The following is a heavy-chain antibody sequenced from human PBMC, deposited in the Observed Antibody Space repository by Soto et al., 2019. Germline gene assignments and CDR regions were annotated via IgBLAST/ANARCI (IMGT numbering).Heavy chain of an antibody. CDR1: GYTFTGYY. D-gene: IGHD3-10*01. J-gene: IGHJ1*01. Sequence: QVQLVQSGAAVKKPGASVKVSCKASGYTFTGYYMHWVRQAPGQGLEWMGWINPNSGGTNYAQKFQGRVTMTRDTCISTAYMELSRLRSDDTAVYYCARVALLWFGELSGYCQRWGQGTLVTVCS. CDR2: INPNSGGT. V-gene: IGHV1-2*02. CDR3: ARVALLWFGELSGYCQR.